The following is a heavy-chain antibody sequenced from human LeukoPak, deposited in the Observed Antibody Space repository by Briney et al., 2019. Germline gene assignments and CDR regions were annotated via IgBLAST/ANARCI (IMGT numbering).Heavy chain of an antibody. J-gene: IGHJ3*02. CDR3: AKDPPTGMSDAFDI. CDR2: ISYDGSNK. V-gene: IGHV3-30*18. D-gene: IGHD2-8*02. Sequence: AGGSLRLSCAASGFTFSSYGMHWVRQAPGKGLEWVAVISYDGSNKYYADPVKGRFTISRDNSKNTLYLQMNSLRAEDTAVYYCAKDPPTGMSDAFDIWGQGTMVTVSS. CDR1: GFTFSSYG.